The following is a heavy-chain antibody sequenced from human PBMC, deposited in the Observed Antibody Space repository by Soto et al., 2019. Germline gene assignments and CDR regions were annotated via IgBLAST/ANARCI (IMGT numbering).Heavy chain of an antibody. D-gene: IGHD6-6*01. CDR1: GGSISSDDSY. V-gene: IGHV4-30-4*01. Sequence: QVQLPESGTGLVRPSQNLSLPCSVSGGSISSDDSYWSWIRQSPGKGLEWLAYIYYSGKTHYNQSLECRVSISVDTSKNQFSLKWSSMTAADTAVYYCAREAVADGRSSGGGYYYYGMDVWGQGTTVTVSS. J-gene: IGHJ6*02. CDR2: IYYSGKT. CDR3: AREAVADGRSSGGGYYYYGMDV.